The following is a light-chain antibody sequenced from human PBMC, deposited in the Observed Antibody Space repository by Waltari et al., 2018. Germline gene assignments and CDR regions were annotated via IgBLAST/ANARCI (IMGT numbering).Light chain of an antibody. V-gene: IGKV1-9*01. CDR2: AAS. CDR3: QQVNTYSWT. J-gene: IGKJ1*01. CDR1: RGISSY. Sequence: DIHLTQSPSYLSASVGDRVTITCRASRGISSYLAWYQQKPGKAPKLLIYAASTLQSGVPLRFSSSGSGTEFTLTISSLQPEDFATYYCQQVNTYSWTFGQGTKVEIK.